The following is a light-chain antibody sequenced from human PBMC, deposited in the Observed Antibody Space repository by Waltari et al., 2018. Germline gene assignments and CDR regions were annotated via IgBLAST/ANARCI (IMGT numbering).Light chain of an antibody. CDR3: QQYNNWLLLT. CDR2: GAS. Sequence: EIVMTQSPATLSMSPGERATLSCRASQSISTNLAWYQQRPGQVPRLLFYGASTRATGIPARFSGSWSETQFTLTISSLQSEDFAVYYCQQYNNWLLLTFGGGTKVEIK. V-gene: IGKV3-15*01. CDR1: QSISTN. J-gene: IGKJ4*01.